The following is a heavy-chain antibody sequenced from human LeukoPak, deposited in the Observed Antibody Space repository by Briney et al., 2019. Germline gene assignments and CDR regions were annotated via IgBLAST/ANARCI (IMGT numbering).Heavy chain of an antibody. CDR2: IYRRGNT. CDR1: DFTVASTY. J-gene: IGHJ4*02. V-gene: IGHV3-53*01. Sequence: GGSLRLSCAAYDFTVASTYMRWLRQAPGKGREGVSTIYRRGNTFYADSGKGRFTISRDTSMNTLNLEMNSLRVEDTAVYYCARAVTDVYSLDFYFDFWGQGTLVTVSS. D-gene: IGHD5-18*01. CDR3: ARAVTDVYSLDFYFDF.